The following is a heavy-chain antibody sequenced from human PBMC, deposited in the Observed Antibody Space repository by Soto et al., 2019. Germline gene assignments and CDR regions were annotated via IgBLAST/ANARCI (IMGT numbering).Heavy chain of an antibody. CDR3: ARNSGWYRTSHDY. D-gene: IGHD6-19*01. V-gene: IGHV3-23*01. CDR1: GFTFSSYA. Sequence: EVQLLESGGGLVQPGGSLRLSCAASGFTFSSYAMSWVRQAPGKGLEWGSAISGSGGSTYYADSVKGRFTISRDNSKNTLYLQMNSLRAEDTAVYYCARNSGWYRTSHDYWGQGTLVTVSS. CDR2: ISGSGGST. J-gene: IGHJ4*02.